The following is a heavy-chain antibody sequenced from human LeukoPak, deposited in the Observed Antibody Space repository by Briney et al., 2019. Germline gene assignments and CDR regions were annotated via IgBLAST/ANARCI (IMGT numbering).Heavy chain of an antibody. CDR2: IYYSGGT. CDR3: ARHVTISGPYDASDI. D-gene: IGHD5-24*01. Sequence: ETLSLTCTVSGDSISSYYWSWIRQPPGKGLEWIGYIYYSGGTDYNPSLKSRVTISVDTSKNQFSLKLRSVTAADTAVYYCARHVTISGPYDASDIWGQGTVVTVSP. CDR1: GDSISSYY. J-gene: IGHJ3*02. V-gene: IGHV4-59*08.